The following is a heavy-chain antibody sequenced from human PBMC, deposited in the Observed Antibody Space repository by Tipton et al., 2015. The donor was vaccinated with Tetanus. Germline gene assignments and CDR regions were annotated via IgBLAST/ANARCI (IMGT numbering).Heavy chain of an antibody. CDR2: IYYSGST. CDR1: GDAISTNSYF. V-gene: IGHV4-30-4*08. J-gene: IGHJ6*02. Sequence: TLSLTCIVSGDAISTNSYFWGWIRQPPGKGLEWVGYIYYSGSTYYNPSLKSRVTISVDTSKNQFSLRLSSVTAADTAVYYCARDHGITWGGMGYYYGMDVWGQGTTVTVSS. CDR3: ARDHGITWGGMGYYYGMDV. D-gene: IGHD3-16*01.